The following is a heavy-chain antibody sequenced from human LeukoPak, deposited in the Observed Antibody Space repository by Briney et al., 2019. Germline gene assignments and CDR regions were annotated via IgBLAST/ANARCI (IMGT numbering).Heavy chain of an antibody. CDR1: GLTFSSYG. D-gene: IGHD3-16*02. Sequence: GGSLRLSCAASGLTFSSYGMHWVRQAPGKGLEWVAFIRYDGSNEYYADSVKGRFTISRDNSKNTLYLQMNSLRAEDTAVYYCAEVEGYDYVWGSYRPNYFDYWGQGTLVTVSS. CDR2: IRYDGSNE. J-gene: IGHJ4*02. CDR3: AEVEGYDYVWGSYRPNYFDY. V-gene: IGHV3-30*02.